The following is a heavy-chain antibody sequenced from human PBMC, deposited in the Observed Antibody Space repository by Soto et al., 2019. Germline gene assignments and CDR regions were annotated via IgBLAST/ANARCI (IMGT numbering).Heavy chain of an antibody. Sequence: EVQLVESGGGLVKPGGSLRLSCAASGFTFSNTWMSWVRQAPGKGLEWVGRIKSKTDGGTTDYAAPVKGRFTISRDDSKNTLFLQMNSLKTEDTAVYYCTTIERNPVPDAFDIWGQGTMVTVSS. J-gene: IGHJ3*02. D-gene: IGHD1-1*01. CDR1: GFTFSNTW. CDR2: IKSKTDGGTT. V-gene: IGHV3-15*01. CDR3: TTIERNPVPDAFDI.